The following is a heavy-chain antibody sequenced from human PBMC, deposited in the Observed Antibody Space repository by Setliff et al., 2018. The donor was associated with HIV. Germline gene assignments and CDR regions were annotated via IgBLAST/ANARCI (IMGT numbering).Heavy chain of an antibody. Sequence: SETLSLTCTVSGGSISSLYWSWIRQPPGKGLEWIGYIYYSGSTNYNPSLKSRVTISVDTSKNQFSLKLSSVTAADTAVYYCARGFGSSWGGNYYYYYMDVWGKGTTVTVSS. CDR3: ARGFGSSWGGNYYYYYMDV. J-gene: IGHJ6*03. CDR1: GGSISSLY. V-gene: IGHV4-59*11. D-gene: IGHD6-13*01. CDR2: IYYSGST.